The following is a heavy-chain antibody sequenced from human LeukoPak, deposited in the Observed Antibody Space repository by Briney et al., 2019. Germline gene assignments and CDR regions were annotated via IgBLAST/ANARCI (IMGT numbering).Heavy chain of an antibody. CDR2: IYTSGST. J-gene: IGHJ6*03. D-gene: IGHD3-9*01. CDR1: GGSISSYY. Sequence: SETLSLTCTVSGGSISSYYWSWIRQPAGKGLEWIGRIYTSGSTNYNPSLKSRVTMSVDTSKNQFSLKLSSVTAADTAVYYCARHPYYDILTGYYGVPPTGYYYMDVWGKGTTVTISS. CDR3: ARHPYYDILTGYYGVPPTGYYYMDV. V-gene: IGHV4-4*07.